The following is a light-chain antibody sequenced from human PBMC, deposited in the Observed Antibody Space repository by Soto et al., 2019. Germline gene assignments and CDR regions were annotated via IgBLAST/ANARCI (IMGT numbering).Light chain of an antibody. J-gene: IGKJ4*01. CDR1: QSVSSSY. CDR3: KKYGSSHLN. Sequence: EIVLTQSPVTLSFSTGEGATLSCRGSQSVSSSYLAWYKQKPGQAPRLLIYGEYSRATGIKDRFSGSGSGKDFTITIRRMETEDFEAYYCKKYGSSHLNVGGGNTV. CDR2: GEY. V-gene: IGKV3-20*01.